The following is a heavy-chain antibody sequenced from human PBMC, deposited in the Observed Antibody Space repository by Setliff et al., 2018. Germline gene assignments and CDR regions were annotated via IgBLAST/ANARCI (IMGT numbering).Heavy chain of an antibody. V-gene: IGHV4-4*08. CDR1: GDFVSSSY. Sequence: SETLSLTCTVSGDFVSSSYWSWIRQAPGKGLEWIGYVYTTLSTNYNPSLKSRVAMSVDTSKNQVSLKLTSVTAADTAVYYCARDHRPYWASGVDNSHFYYMDVWGEGTTVTVSS. CDR3: ARDHRPYWASGVDNSHFYYMDV. CDR2: VYTTLST. D-gene: IGHD1-20*01. J-gene: IGHJ6*03.